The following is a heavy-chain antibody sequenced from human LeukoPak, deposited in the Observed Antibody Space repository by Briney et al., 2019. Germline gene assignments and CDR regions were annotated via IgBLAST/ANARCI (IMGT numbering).Heavy chain of an antibody. CDR1: GGTFSSYA. J-gene: IGHJ5*02. CDR2: IIPIFGTA. V-gene: IGHV1-69*05. D-gene: IGHD6-6*01. CDR3: ARDGAARLGYNWFDP. Sequence: ASVKVSCKASGGTFSSYAISWVRQAPGQGLEWMGGIIPIFGTANYAQKFQGRVTITTDESTSTAYMELSSLRSEDTAVYYCARDGAARLGYNWFDPWGQGTLVTVSS.